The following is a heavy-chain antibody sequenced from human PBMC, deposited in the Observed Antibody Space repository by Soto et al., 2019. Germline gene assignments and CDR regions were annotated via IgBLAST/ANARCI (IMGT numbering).Heavy chain of an antibody. CDR2: IYYSGST. CDR1: GGSISSGGYY. D-gene: IGHD2-2*01. J-gene: IGHJ6*02. Sequence: SETLSLTCTVSGGSISSGGYYWSWIRQHPGKGLEWIGYIYYSGSTYYNPSLKSRVTISVDTSKNQFSLKLSSVTAADTAVYYCARDVVPAAIGEDYYYYYGMDVWGQGTTVTVSS. V-gene: IGHV4-31*03. CDR3: ARDVVPAAIGEDYYYYYGMDV.